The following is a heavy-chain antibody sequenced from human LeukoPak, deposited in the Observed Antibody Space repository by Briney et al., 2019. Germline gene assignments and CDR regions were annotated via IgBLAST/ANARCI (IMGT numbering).Heavy chain of an antibody. CDR1: GGSLSGYY. V-gene: IGHV4-34*01. J-gene: IGHJ4*02. CDR3: ARGSGYSGYAQNDY. D-gene: IGHD5-12*01. Sequence: SETLSLTCAVYGGSLSGYYWSWIRQPPGKGLEWIGEINHSGSTNYNPSLKSRVTISVDTSKNQFSLKLSSVTAADTAVYYCARGSGYSGYAQNDYWGQGTLVTVSS. CDR2: INHSGST.